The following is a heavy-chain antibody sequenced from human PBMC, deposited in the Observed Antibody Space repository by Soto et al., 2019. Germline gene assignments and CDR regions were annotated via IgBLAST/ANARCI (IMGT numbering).Heavy chain of an antibody. CDR3: AKYPYDFWFNWFDP. D-gene: IGHD3-3*01. V-gene: IGHV4-30-4*01. CDR1: GGSISSCDYY. Sequence: PSETLSLTCTVSGGSISSCDYYWSWIRQPPGKGLEWIGYIYYSWSTYYNPSLKSRVTISVDTSKNQFSLKLSSVTAEDTAVYYCAKYPYDFWFNWFDPWGQGTLVTVSS. CDR2: IYYSWST. J-gene: IGHJ5*02.